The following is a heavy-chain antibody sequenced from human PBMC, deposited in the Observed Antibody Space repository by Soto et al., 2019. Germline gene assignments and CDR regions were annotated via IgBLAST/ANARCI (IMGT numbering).Heavy chain of an antibody. Sequence: PSETLSLTCSVSGGSFTSADYYWSWLRQPPGKGLEWIGYIYYSVNTDYNPSLRSRVVISVDTSKNQFSLKLTSVTAADTAVYYYVTLGYWGQGTLVTVS. J-gene: IGHJ4*02. CDR1: GGSFTSADYY. CDR3: VTLGY. CDR2: IYYSVNT. D-gene: IGHD2-21*02. V-gene: IGHV4-30-4*01.